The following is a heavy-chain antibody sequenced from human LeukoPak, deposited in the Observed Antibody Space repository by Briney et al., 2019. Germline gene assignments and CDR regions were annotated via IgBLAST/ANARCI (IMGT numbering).Heavy chain of an antibody. CDR3: ARSNQADDY. D-gene: IGHD1-14*01. V-gene: IGHV3-74*01. Sequence: GGSLRLSCAASGFTFSSYWMHWVRQAPGKGLVWVARINPGGSSITYADSVKGRFTISRDNAKNTLYLQMDSLRAEDTGVYYCARSNQADDYWGQGTLVAVSS. J-gene: IGHJ4*02. CDR1: GFTFSSYW. CDR2: INPGGSSI.